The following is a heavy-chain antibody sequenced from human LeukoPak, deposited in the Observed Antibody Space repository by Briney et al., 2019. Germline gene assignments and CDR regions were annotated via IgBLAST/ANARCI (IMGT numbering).Heavy chain of an antibody. CDR1: GFTFNTYW. V-gene: IGHV3-7*01. Sequence: GGSLRLSCAASGFTFNTYWMSWVRQAPGKGLEWVANIKADGSEKYYVDSVKGRFTISRDNAKNSLYLQMNSLRAEDTAVYYCSFSLNYWGQGTLVTVSS. CDR3: SFSLNY. CDR2: IKADGSEK. J-gene: IGHJ4*02.